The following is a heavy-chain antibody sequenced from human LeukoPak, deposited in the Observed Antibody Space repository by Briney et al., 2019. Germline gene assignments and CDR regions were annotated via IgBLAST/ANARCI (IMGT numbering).Heavy chain of an antibody. CDR1: GGSFSGYY. CDR3: ARVRYYYDGSGYRPDAFDI. CDR2: INHSGST. Sequence: SETLSLTCAVYGGSFSGYYWSWIRHPPGKGLEWIGEINHSGSTNYNPSLKSRVTISVDTSKNQFSLKLSSVTAADTAVYYCARVRYYYDGSGYRPDAFDIWGQGTMVTVSS. D-gene: IGHD3-22*01. J-gene: IGHJ3*02. V-gene: IGHV4-34*01.